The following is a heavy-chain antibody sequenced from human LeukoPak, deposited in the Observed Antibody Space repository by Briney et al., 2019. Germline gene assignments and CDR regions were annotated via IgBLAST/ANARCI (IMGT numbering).Heavy chain of an antibody. J-gene: IGHJ6*02. CDR1: GFTFSSHW. D-gene: IGHD6-13*01. Sequence: GGSLRLSCAASGFTFSSHWMSWVRQVPRKGLEWVANIKQDGSDKYYVDSVKGRFTISRDNSKNTLYLQMNSLRAEDTAVYYCAKTAGDSTPYYYYYYGMDVWGQGTTVTVSS. V-gene: IGHV3-7*03. CDR2: IKQDGSDK. CDR3: AKTAGDSTPYYYYYYGMDV.